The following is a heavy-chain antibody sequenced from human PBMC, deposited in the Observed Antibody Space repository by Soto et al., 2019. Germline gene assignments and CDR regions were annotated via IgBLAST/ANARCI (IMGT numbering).Heavy chain of an antibody. CDR3: ARDGLGDAFDI. D-gene: IGHD3-10*01. CDR2: IYYSGST. Sequence: QVQLQESGPGLVEPSETLSLTCTVSGGSISSYYWSWIRQPQGKGLEWIGYIYYSGSTNYNPSLKSRVTISVDTSKNQFSLKLSSVTAADTAVYYCARDGLGDAFDIWGQGTMVTVSS. J-gene: IGHJ3*02. V-gene: IGHV4-59*01. CDR1: GGSISSYY.